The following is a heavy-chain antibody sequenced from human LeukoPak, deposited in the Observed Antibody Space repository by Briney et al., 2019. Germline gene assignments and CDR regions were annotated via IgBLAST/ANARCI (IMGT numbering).Heavy chain of an antibody. D-gene: IGHD4-17*01. CDR2: IWYDGSNK. CDR3: ARVASRTYGDYFDY. CDR1: GFTFSSYG. V-gene: IGHV3-33*01. J-gene: IGHJ4*02. Sequence: PGGTLRLSCAASGFTFSSYGMHWVRQAPGKGLEWVAVIWYDGSNKYYADSVKGRFTISRDNSKNTLYLQMNSLRAEDTALYYCARVASRTYGDYFDYWGQGTLVTVSS.